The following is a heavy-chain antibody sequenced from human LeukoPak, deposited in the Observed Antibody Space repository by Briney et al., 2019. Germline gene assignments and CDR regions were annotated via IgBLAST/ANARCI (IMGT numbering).Heavy chain of an antibody. CDR2: TYYTGGS. V-gene: IGHV4-59*08. Sequence: SETLSLTCTVSGGSISTYYWTWIRQPPGKRLEWTGYTYYTGGSSQKPSLNSRVTICVDPLNIQFPLELSSVTDADTAVYYCARGRSSGGYFDSLGQGTLVTV. D-gene: IGHD6-19*01. CDR1: GGSISTYY. CDR3: ARGRSSGGYFDS. J-gene: IGHJ4*02.